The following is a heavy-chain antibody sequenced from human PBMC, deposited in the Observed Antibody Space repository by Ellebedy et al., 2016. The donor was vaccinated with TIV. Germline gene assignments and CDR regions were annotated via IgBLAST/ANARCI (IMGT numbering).Heavy chain of an antibody. CDR3: ARASDYFDSSAYQNRPLNY. CDR1: GFTFSTYS. V-gene: IGHV3-48*04. Sequence: PGGSLRLSCAASGFTFSTYSMNWVRQAPGKGLEWVSYISSDSSTIYYADSVKGRFTISRDNAKHSLYLQMNSLRAEDTAVYYCARASDYFDSSAYQNRPLNYWGQGILVTVSS. CDR2: ISSDSSTI. D-gene: IGHD3-22*01. J-gene: IGHJ4*02.